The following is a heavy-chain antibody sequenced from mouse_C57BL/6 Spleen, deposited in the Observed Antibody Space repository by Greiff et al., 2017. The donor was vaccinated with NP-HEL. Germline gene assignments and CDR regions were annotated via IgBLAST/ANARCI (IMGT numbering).Heavy chain of an antibody. CDR3: AGSNYAYAMDY. D-gene: IGHD2-5*01. CDR2: IYPGDGDT. Sequence: VQLQQSGPELVKPGASVKISCKASGYAFSSSWMNWVKQRPGKGLEWIGRIYPGDGDTNYNGKFKGKATLTADKSSSTAYMQLSSLTSEDSAVYFCAGSNYAYAMDYWGQGTSVTVSS. CDR1: GYAFSSSW. V-gene: IGHV1-82*01. J-gene: IGHJ4*01.